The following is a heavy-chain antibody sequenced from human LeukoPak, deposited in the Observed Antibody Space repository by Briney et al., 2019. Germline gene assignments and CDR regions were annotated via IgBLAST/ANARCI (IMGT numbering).Heavy chain of an antibody. D-gene: IGHD3-10*01. CDR3: ARGGFPGYYFDY. V-gene: IGHV4-34*01. CDR1: GGSFSGYY. J-gene: IGHJ4*02. CDR2: INHSGST. Sequence: SETLSLTCAVYGGSFSGYYWSWIRQPPGKGLEWIGEINHSGSTNYNPSLKSRVTISVDTSKNQFSLKLSSVTAADTAVYYCARGGFPGYYFDYWGQGTLVTVSS.